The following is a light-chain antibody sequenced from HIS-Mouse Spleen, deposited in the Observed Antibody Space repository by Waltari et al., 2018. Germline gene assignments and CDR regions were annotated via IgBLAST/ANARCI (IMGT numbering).Light chain of an antibody. CDR1: SSNIGAGYD. V-gene: IGLV1-40*01. CDR2: GNS. Sequence: QSVLTQPPSASGTPGQRVTISCTGSSSNIGAGYDVHWYQQLPGTAPKLLIHGNSNRPSGVPDRFSGSKSGTSASLAITVLQAEDEADYYRQSYDSSLSGSVFGGGTKLTVL. J-gene: IGLJ2*01. CDR3: QSYDSSLSGSV.